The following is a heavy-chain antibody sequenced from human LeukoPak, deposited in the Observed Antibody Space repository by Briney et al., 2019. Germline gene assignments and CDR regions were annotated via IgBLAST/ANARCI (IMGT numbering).Heavy chain of an antibody. V-gene: IGHV3-30*04. CDR2: ISYDGPNK. J-gene: IGHJ6*03. CDR3: ARARSAIYYYYYYMDV. Sequence: GGSLRLSCAASGFTFSSYAMHWVRQAPGKGLEWVAAISYDGPNKYYVDSVKGRFTISRDNSKNTLYLQMNSLRAEDTAVYYCARARSAIYYYYYYMDVWGKGTTVTISS. CDR1: GFTFSSYA.